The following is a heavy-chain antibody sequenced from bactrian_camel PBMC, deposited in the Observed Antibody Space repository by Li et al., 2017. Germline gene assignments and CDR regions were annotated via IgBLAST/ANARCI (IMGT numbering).Heavy chain of an antibody. V-gene: IGHV3S67*01. J-gene: IGHJ6*01. Sequence: DVQLVESGGGLVQPGGSLRLSCAASGFTFSSYDMSWVRQAPGKERRFVASIDVNDRTKYAESVKGRFTISLDSAENRLYLQMNSLKPEDTATYICKCAMYRTHVGYWGQGTQVTVS. D-gene: IGHD2*01. CDR1: GFTFSSYD. CDR3: KCAMYRTHVGY. CDR2: IDVNDRT.